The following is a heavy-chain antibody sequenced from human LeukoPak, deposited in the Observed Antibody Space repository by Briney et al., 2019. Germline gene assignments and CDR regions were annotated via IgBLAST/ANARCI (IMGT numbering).Heavy chain of an antibody. CDR3: AREVGGSSWYGAFDI. D-gene: IGHD6-13*01. CDR2: IYHSGST. Sequence: ASGTLSLTCAVSGGSISSSNWWSWVRQPPGKGLEWIGEIYHSGSTNYNPSLKSRVTISVDKSKNQFSLKLSSVTAADTAVYYCAREVGGSSWYGAFDIWGQGTTVTVSS. CDR1: GGSISSSNW. J-gene: IGHJ3*02. V-gene: IGHV4-4*02.